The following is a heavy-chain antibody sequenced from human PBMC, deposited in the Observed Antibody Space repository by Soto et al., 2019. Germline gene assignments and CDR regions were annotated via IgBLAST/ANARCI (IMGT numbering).Heavy chain of an antibody. CDR2: ISYDGSNK. V-gene: IGHV3-30*18. Sequence: GGSLRLSCAASGFTFSSYGMHWVRQAPGKGLEWVAVISYDGSNKYYADSVKGRFTISRDNSKNTLYLQMNSLRAEDTAVYYCAKEAYSSSWYARGIPSAEYFQHWGQGTLVTVSS. CDR3: AKEAYSSSWYARGIPSAEYFQH. D-gene: IGHD6-13*01. CDR1: GFTFSSYG. J-gene: IGHJ1*01.